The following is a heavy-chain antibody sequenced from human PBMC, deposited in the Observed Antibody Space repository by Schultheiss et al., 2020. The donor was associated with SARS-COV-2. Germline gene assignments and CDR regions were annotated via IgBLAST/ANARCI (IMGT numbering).Heavy chain of an antibody. CDR3: ATKEVVVPAAWDY. Sequence: ASVKVSCKVSGYTLTELSMHWVRQAPGKGLEWMGWMNPNSGGTNYAQKFQGRVTMTRDTSISTAYMELSRLRSDDTAVYYCATKEVVVPAAWDYWGQGTLVTVSS. CDR2: MNPNSGGT. V-gene: IGHV1-2*02. D-gene: IGHD2-2*01. J-gene: IGHJ4*02. CDR1: GYTLTELS.